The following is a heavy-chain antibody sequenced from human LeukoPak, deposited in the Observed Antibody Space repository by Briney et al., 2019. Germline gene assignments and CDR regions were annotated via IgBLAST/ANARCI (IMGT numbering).Heavy chain of an antibody. CDR1: GFTFSSYA. CDR3: AKDAILGYCSSTSCYMVY. V-gene: IGHV3-23*01. CDR2: ISGSGGST. Sequence: GGSLRLSCAASGFTFSSYAMSWVRQAPGKGLEWVSAISGSGGSTYYADSVKGRFTISRDNSKNTLYLQMNSLRVEDTAVYYCAKDAILGYCSSTSCYMVYWGQGTLVTVSS. D-gene: IGHD2-2*02. J-gene: IGHJ4*02.